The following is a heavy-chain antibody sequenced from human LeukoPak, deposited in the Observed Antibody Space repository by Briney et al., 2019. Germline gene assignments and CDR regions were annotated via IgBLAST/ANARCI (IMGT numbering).Heavy chain of an antibody. J-gene: IGHJ4*02. V-gene: IGHV3-30*02. CDR2: IRYDGSNK. D-gene: IGHD2-2*01. CDR1: GFHFSSYG. CDR3: AKSSTSWGLNVAGPGYYFDY. Sequence: PGGSLRLSCAASGFHFSSYGMHWLRPAPGKGLAGVAFIRYDGSNKYYADSVKGRFTISRDYSKNTLYLQMNSLRAEDTAVYYCAKSSTSWGLNVAGPGYYFDYWGQGTLVTVSS.